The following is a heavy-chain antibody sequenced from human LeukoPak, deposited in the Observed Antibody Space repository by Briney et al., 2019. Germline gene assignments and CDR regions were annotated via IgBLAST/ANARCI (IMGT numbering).Heavy chain of an antibody. CDR2: ISSSGSTR. D-gene: IGHD3-22*01. Sequence: GGSLRLSCAASGFTFSDYYMNWIRQAPGKGLEWVSYISSSGSTRYYADSVKGRFTISRDNAKNSLYLQMNSLRAEDTAVYYCARDKEYHDSSVGSPLTNYWGQGTLVTVSS. V-gene: IGHV3-11*01. CDR3: ARDKEYHDSSVGSPLTNY. J-gene: IGHJ4*02. CDR1: GFTFSDYY.